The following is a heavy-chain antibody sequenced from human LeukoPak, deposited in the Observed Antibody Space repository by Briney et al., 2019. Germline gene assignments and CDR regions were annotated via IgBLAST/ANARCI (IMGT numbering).Heavy chain of an antibody. CDR1: GGSFSDYY. CDR2: INHSGTTT. Sequence: SETLSLTCAVYGGSFSDYYWTWIRQPPGKRLEWIGEINHSGTTTNYNPSLKSRVTISVDMSKNQFSLKLSSVTAADTAVYYCARHHRPYYGSGGTYGFDPWGQGTLVTVSS. D-gene: IGHD3-10*01. CDR3: ARHHRPYYGSGGTYGFDP. V-gene: IGHV4-34*01. J-gene: IGHJ5*02.